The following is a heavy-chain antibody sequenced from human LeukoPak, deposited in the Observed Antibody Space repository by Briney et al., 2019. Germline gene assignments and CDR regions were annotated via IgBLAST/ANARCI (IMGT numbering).Heavy chain of an antibody. CDR2: IYRTGSV. J-gene: IGHJ6*03. D-gene: IGHD2-2*01. V-gene: IGHV4-38-2*02. Sequence: SETLSLTCTVSGYSINSGYYWVWIRQPPGKGLEWIGSIYRTGSVNYNPSLKSRVTISLDTSKNQFSLKVNSVTAADTAVYYCARGDCSSTICYSPMDVWGKGTTVTVSS. CDR1: GYSINSGYY. CDR3: ARGDCSSTICYSPMDV.